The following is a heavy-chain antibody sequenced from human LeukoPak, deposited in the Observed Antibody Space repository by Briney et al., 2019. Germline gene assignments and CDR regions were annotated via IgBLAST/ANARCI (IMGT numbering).Heavy chain of an antibody. V-gene: IGHV3-64D*09. Sequence: GGSLRLSCSASGFTFSTYAMHWVRQAPGKGLEYVSAISNNGGRTSYADSVKGRFAISRDNSKNTLYLQMSSLRAEDTAVYYCVKLHYDFWSAYSGYFDYWGQGTLATVSS. D-gene: IGHD3-3*01. J-gene: IGHJ4*02. CDR1: GFTFSTYA. CDR2: ISNNGGRT. CDR3: VKLHYDFWSAYSGYFDY.